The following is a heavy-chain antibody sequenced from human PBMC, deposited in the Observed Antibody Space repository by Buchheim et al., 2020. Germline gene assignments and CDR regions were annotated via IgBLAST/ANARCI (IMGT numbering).Heavy chain of an antibody. CDR2: IYSSGNT. D-gene: IGHD3-3*01. J-gene: IGHJ3*02. Sequence: QVQLQESGPGLVKPSETLTLICTVSGASISSGAYYWTWIRQHPGKGLEWIGYIYSSGNTYYHPSLKPRVSISLDTPKNHFSLDLSSVTAADTATYHCARTSSEDFWSGYVFDIWGQGT. CDR3: ARTSSEDFWSGYVFDI. CDR1: GASISSGAYY. V-gene: IGHV4-31*03.